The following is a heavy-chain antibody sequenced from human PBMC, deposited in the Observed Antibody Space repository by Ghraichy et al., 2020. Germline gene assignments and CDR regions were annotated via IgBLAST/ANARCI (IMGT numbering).Heavy chain of an antibody. CDR3: ARRDYYYDSSGYYTGWFDP. V-gene: IGHV4-59*08. CDR2: IYYSGST. CDR1: GGSISSYY. J-gene: IGHJ5*02. Sequence: SETLSLTCTVSGGSISSYYWSWIRQPPGKGLEWIGYIYYSGSTNYNPSLKSRVTISVDTSKNQFSLKLSSVTAADTAVYYCARRDYYYDSSGYYTGWFDPWGQGTLVTVSS. D-gene: IGHD3-22*01.